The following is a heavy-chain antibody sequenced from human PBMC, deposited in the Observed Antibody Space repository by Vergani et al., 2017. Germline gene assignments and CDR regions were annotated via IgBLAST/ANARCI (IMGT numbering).Heavy chain of an antibody. V-gene: IGHV4-30-4*08. CDR2: IYYSGST. Sequence: QVNLQESGPGLVKPSETLSLTCAVSGGSISSGDYYWSWIRQPPGKGLEWIGYIYYSGSTYYNPSLKSRVTISVDTSKNQFSLKLSSVTAADTAVYYCARGATSDAFDIWGQGTMVTVSS. J-gene: IGHJ3*02. CDR3: ARGATSDAFDI. CDR1: GGSISSGDYY. D-gene: IGHD1-26*01.